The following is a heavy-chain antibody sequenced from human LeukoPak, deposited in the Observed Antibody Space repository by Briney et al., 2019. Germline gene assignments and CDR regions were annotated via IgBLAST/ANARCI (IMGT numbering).Heavy chain of an antibody. CDR1: GYTFTGYY. CDR2: INPNSGGT. J-gene: IGHJ6*03. D-gene: IGHD3-3*01. Sequence: GASVKVSCKASGYTFTGYYMHWVRQAPGQGLEWMGWINPNSGGTNYAQRFQGRVTMTRDTSISTAYMELSRLRSDDTAVYYCARGGITIFNSYYYYMDVWGKGTTVTVSS. V-gene: IGHV1-2*02. CDR3: ARGGITIFNSYYYYMDV.